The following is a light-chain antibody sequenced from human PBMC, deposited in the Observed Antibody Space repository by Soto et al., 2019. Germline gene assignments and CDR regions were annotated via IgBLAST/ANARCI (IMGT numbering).Light chain of an antibody. V-gene: IGLV2-14*01. Sequence: QSWMTQASCLSGSPGQSITISCTGTINDVGHYNYVSWYQQHPGKVPRLMIYEVSNRPSGVSNRFSGSKSGNTAFLTISGLQAEDEVDYYCRSYTTSHIKYVFGTWTKVTV. J-gene: IGLJ1*01. CDR2: EVS. CDR3: RSYTTSHIKYV. CDR1: INDVGHYNY.